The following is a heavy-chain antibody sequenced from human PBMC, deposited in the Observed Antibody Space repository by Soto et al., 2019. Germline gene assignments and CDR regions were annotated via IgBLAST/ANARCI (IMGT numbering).Heavy chain of an antibody. Sequence: SETLSLTCTVSGGSISSGDYYWSWIRQPPGKGLEWIGYIYYSGSTHYNPSLKSRVTISVDTSKNQFSLKLSSVTAADTAVYYCARDYYGSGVFDYWGQGTLVTVSS. CDR3: ARDYYGSGVFDY. CDR1: GGSISSGDYY. J-gene: IGHJ4*02. V-gene: IGHV4-30-4*01. D-gene: IGHD3-10*01. CDR2: IYYSGST.